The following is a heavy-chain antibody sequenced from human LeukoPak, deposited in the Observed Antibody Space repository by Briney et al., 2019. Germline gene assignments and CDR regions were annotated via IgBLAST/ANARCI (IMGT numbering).Heavy chain of an antibody. CDR1: GFTFSSYG. CDR2: ISGSGGST. Sequence: GGTLRLSCAASGFTFSSYGMSWVRQAPGKGLEWVSAISGSGGSTYYADSVKGRFTISRDNSKNTLYLQMNSLTPADTAVYYCAKDWGYYDTSGYYFDYWGQGTLVTVSS. D-gene: IGHD3-22*01. V-gene: IGHV3-23*01. CDR3: AKDWGYYDTSGYYFDY. J-gene: IGHJ4*02.